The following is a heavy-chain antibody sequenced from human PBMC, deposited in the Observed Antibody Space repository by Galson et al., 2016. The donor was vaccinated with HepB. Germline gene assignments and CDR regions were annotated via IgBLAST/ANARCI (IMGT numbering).Heavy chain of an antibody. CDR1: GGTFSSYA. D-gene: IGHD6-19*01. Sequence: SVKVSCKASGGTFSSYAISWVRQAPGQGLEWMGGIISLFGTTNYAQKFQGRVTITADESTSTAYMELSSLRSEDTAVYYCARDGVRSGWFFDFWGLGTTVTVSS. J-gene: IGHJ6*02. CDR2: IISLFGTT. CDR3: ARDGVRSGWFFDF. V-gene: IGHV1-69*13.